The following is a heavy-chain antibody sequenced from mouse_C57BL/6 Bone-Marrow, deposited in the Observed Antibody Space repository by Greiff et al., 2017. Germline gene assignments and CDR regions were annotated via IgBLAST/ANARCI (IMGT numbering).Heavy chain of an antibody. V-gene: IGHV1-4*01. CDR1: GYTFTSYT. Sequence: VKLMESGAELARPGASVKMSCKASGYTFTSYTMHWVNQRPGQGLEWIGYINPSSGYTKYNQKFKDKATLTADKSSSTAYMQLSSLTSEDSAVYYCATYYYGSSYYWYFDVWGTGTTVTVSS. J-gene: IGHJ1*03. CDR3: ATYYYGSSYYWYFDV. D-gene: IGHD1-1*01. CDR2: INPSSGYT.